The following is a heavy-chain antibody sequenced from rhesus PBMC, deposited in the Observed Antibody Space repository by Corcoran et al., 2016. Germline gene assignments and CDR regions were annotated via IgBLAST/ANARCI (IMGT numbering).Heavy chain of an antibody. CDR3: ARPTYYNIWTGYYPGNEYFEF. D-gene: IGHD3-3*01. V-gene: IGHV1S2*01. CDR2: INPYNGNT. CDR1: GYTFTDYY. Sequence: QVQLVQSGAEVKKSGSSVKVSCKASGYTFTDYYMHWVRQAPRQGLEWMGWINPYNGNTKYAQKFQGRCTMPQDTSTCQAYMELSSLRSEDTAVYYCARPTYYNIWTGYYPGNEYFEFWGQGALVTVSS. J-gene: IGHJ1*01.